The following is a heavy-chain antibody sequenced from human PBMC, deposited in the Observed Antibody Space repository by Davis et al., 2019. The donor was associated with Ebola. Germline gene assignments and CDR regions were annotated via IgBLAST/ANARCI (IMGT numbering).Heavy chain of an antibody. CDR1: GFSVSSNY. CDR2: IYSGGTT. D-gene: IGHD6-25*01. CDR3: ARAVQGVAATVPYYFYGMDV. Sequence: GESLKISCAASGFSVSSNYMNWVRQAPGKGLEWVSVIYSGGTTYYADSVKGRFSISRDNSKNTLNLQMNSLRAEDTAVYHCARAVQGVAATVPYYFYGMDVWGHGTTVTVSS. V-gene: IGHV3-53*01. J-gene: IGHJ6*02.